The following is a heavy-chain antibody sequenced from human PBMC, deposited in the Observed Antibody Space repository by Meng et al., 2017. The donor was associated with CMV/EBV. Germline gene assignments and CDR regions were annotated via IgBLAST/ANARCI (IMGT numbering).Heavy chain of an antibody. D-gene: IGHD5-24*01. J-gene: IGHJ6*02. V-gene: IGHV5-51*01. CDR3: ARHVVKDGYYYYYGMDV. Sequence: GESLKISCKGSGYSFTSYWIGWVCQMPGKGLEWMGIIYPGDSDTRYSPSFQGQVTISADKSISTAYLQWSSLKASDTAMYYCARHVVKDGYYYYYGMDVWGQGTTVTVSS. CDR1: GYSFTSYW. CDR2: IYPGDSDT.